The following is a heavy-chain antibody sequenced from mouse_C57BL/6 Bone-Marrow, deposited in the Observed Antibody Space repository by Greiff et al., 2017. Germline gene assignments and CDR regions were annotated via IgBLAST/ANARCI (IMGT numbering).Heavy chain of an antibody. CDR1: GYTFTDYY. Sequence: VKLQQSGPELVKPGASVKISCKASGYTFTDYYINWVKQRPGQGLEWIGWIFPGSGSTYYNEKFKGKATLTVDQSSSTAYMWLSSLTSEYSAVYFCARPLFAYWGQGTLVTVSA. V-gene: IGHV1-75*01. CDR2: IFPGSGST. CDR3: ARPLFAY. J-gene: IGHJ3*01.